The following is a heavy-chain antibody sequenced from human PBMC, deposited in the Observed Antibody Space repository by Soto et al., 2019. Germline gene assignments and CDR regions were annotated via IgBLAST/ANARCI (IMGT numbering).Heavy chain of an antibody. D-gene: IGHD6-13*01. V-gene: IGHV3-30*03. J-gene: IGHJ4*02. CDR3: ALDVVSRRNSSLRNIVEC. CDR2: MSSDGKNN. CDR1: GFTFSNSG. Sequence: QVQLVESGGGVVQPGRSLRLSCAASGFTFSNSGMHWVRQATGKGLEWVAIMSSDGKNNIYADSVKGRFAIARDDSKTTLYRQFDSLKTEDRAVYSCALDVVSRRNSSLRNIVECRDQGTLGSFSS.